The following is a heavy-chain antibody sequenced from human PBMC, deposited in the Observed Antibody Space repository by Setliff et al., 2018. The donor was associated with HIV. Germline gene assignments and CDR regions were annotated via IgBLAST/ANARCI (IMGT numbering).Heavy chain of an antibody. J-gene: IGHJ5*02. CDR3: ARSQGSSSPAHNWFDP. CDR1: GYTFTNYW. D-gene: IGHD6-13*01. CDR2: IYLGDSDT. Sequence: GESLKISCKGSGYTFTNYWIAWVRQMPGKGLEWMGIIYLGDSDTRYSPSFQGQVTISADKSISTAYLQWSSLKASDTAMYYCARSQGSSSPAHNWFDPWGQGTLVTVSS. V-gene: IGHV5-51*01.